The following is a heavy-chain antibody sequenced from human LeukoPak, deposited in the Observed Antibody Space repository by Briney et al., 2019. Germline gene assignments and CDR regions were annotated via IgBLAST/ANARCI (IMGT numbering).Heavy chain of an antibody. Sequence: SETLSLTCTVSGGSISSSSFYWGWIRQPPGKGLEWIGSIYYSGSTYYNPSLKSRVTISVDTSKNQFSLKLSSVTAADTAVYYCARDRYSGTYYPWGQGTLVTVSS. CDR3: ARDRYSGTYYP. D-gene: IGHD1-26*01. CDR2: IYYSGST. V-gene: IGHV4-39*07. CDR1: GGSISSSSFY. J-gene: IGHJ5*02.